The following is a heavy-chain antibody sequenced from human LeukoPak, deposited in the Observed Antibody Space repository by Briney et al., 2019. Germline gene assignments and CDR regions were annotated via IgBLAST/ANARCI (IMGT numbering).Heavy chain of an antibody. CDR1: GITLSNYG. CDR2: ISGSGGST. Sequence: GGSLRLSYAVSGITLSNYGMSWVRQAPGKGLEWVAGISGSGGSTNYADPVKGRFTISRDNPKNTLYLQMNSLTVEDTAVYFCAKRGVVIRVILVGFHKEAYYFDSWGQGAPVTVSS. J-gene: IGHJ4*02. V-gene: IGHV3-23*01. D-gene: IGHD3-22*01. CDR3: AKRGVVIRVILVGFHKEAYYFDS.